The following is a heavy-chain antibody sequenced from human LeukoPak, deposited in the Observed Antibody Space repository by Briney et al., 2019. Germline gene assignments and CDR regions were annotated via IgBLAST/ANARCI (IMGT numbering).Heavy chain of an antibody. D-gene: IGHD2-2*02. CDR2: IYHSGST. CDR1: GYSISSGYY. CDR3: ARVPGFCSSTSCYTEPFDY. Sequence: KPSETLSLTCTVSGYSISSGYYWGWIRQPPGKGLEWIGSIYHSGSTYYNPSLKSRVTISVDTSKNQFSLRLSSVAAAGTAVYYCARVPGFCSSTSCYTEPFDYWGQGTLVTVSS. J-gene: IGHJ4*02. V-gene: IGHV4-38-2*02.